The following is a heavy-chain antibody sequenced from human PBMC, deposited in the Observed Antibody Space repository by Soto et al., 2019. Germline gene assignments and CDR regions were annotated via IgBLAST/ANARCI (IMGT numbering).Heavy chain of an antibody. CDR3: ARDRGDTYDY. CDR2: INSDGSST. Sequence: EVQLVESGGGLVQPGGSLRLSCAASGFTFSSYWMHWVRQAPGKGLVWVSRINSDGSSTSYEDYVKGRFTISRDNAKNTMYPKMNSLRAEDTAVYYCARDRGDTYDYWGQGTLVTVSS. D-gene: IGHD3-9*01. J-gene: IGHJ4*02. CDR1: GFTFSSYW. V-gene: IGHV3-74*01.